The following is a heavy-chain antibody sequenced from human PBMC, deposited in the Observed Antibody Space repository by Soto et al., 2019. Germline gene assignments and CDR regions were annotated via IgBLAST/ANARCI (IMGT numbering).Heavy chain of an antibody. J-gene: IGHJ4*02. D-gene: IGHD1-26*01. CDR3: TRPPSGSYGDDFDY. V-gene: IGHV3-73*01. CDR1: GFSFSDSA. Sequence: GGSLSLSCKVSGFSFSDSAMHWFRQASWKGLEWVGHIRDKANHYATAYAASVKGRFVISRDDSQNTAYLQMSSLKADDTAVYYCTRPPSGSYGDDFDYWGQGTLVTVSS. CDR2: IRDKANHYAT.